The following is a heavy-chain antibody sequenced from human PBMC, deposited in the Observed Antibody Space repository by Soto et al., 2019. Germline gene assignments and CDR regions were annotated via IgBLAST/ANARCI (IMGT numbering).Heavy chain of an antibody. J-gene: IGHJ5*02. CDR1: GFTFSSYA. Sequence: PGGSLRLSCAASGFTFSSYAMHWVRQAPGKGLEWVAVISYDGSNKYYADSVKGRFTISRDNSKNTVYLQMNSLRAEDTAVYYCAKDRSSGWYFWFDPWGQGTLVTVSS. D-gene: IGHD6-19*01. CDR2: ISYDGSNK. V-gene: IGHV3-30-3*01. CDR3: AKDRSSGWYFWFDP.